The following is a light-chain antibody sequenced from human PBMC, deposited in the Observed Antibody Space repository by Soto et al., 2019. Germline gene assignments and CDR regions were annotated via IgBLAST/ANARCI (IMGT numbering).Light chain of an antibody. CDR2: DAS. J-gene: IGKJ4*01. CDR3: QQRGTWPWLT. CDR1: QSVNNY. V-gene: IGKV3-11*01. Sequence: EIVLKQSPGTISLSPGERATLSCRASQSVNNYLAWYQQKPGQAPRLLIYDASNRATGIPPRFSGSGSGTDFTLTISSLEPEDSAVYYCQQRGTWPWLTFGGGTRVEI.